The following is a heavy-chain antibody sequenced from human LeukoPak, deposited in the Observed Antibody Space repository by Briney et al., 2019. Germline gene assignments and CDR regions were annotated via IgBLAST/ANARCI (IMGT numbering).Heavy chain of an antibody. CDR1: GISLSTSEMC. CDR3: ARTIMVRGVIDS. CDR2: IDWDDDT. Sequence: GSGPTLVKPTQTLTLTCTFSGISLSTSEMCVSWIRQPPGKALEWLARIDWDDDTYYSTSLKTRLTISKDTSKNQVVLTMTNMDPVDTGTYYCARTIMVRGVIDSWGQGTLVTVSS. J-gene: IGHJ4*02. V-gene: IGHV2-70*11. D-gene: IGHD3-10*01.